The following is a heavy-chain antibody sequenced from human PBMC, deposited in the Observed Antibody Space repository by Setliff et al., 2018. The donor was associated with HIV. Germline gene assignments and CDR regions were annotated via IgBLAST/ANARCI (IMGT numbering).Heavy chain of an antibody. V-gene: IGHV1-24*01. CDR3: ARSPPPQCTITSCFPRNWFDP. J-gene: IGHJ5*02. D-gene: IGHD2-2*01. CDR2: FDPEDGDT. CDR1: GYTLTELT. Sequence: ASVKVSCKVSGYTLTELTMHWVRQAPGKGLEWMGRFDPEDGDTLYAQKFQGRVTMTEDTSTDTAYMELSGLRSEDTAVYYCARSPPPQCTITSCFPRNWFDPWGQGTLVTVSS.